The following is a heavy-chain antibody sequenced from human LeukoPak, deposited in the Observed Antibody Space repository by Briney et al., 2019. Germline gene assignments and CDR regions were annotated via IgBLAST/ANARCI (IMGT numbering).Heavy chain of an antibody. D-gene: IGHD6-13*01. CDR2: IYSGGST. Sequence: GGSLRLSCAASGFTVSSNYMSWVRQAPGKGLEWVSVIYSGGSTYYADSVKGRFTISRDNSKNTLYLQMNSLRAEDTAVYYCARVKQGNWFDPWGQGTLVTVSS. V-gene: IGHV3-66*01. CDR1: GFTVSSNY. J-gene: IGHJ5*02. CDR3: ARVKQGNWFDP.